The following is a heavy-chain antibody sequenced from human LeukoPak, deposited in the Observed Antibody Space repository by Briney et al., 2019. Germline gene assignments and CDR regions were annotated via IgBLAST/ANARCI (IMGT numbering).Heavy chain of an antibody. D-gene: IGHD3-22*01. Sequence: KPSETLSLTCTVSGGSISSYYWSWIRQPAGKGLEWIGRIYTSGSTNYNPSLKSRVTMSVDTSKNQFSLKLSSVTAADTAVYYCARDGGNYYDSSGYYSSPTRWFDPWGQGTLVTVSS. CDR2: IYTSGST. CDR3: ARDGGNYYDSSGYYSSPTRWFDP. J-gene: IGHJ5*02. CDR1: GGSISSYY. V-gene: IGHV4-4*07.